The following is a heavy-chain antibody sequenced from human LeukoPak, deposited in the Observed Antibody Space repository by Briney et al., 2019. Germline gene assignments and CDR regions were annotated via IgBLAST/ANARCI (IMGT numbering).Heavy chain of an antibody. CDR3: ARVQKDYYDSGGYHSAAAFDI. D-gene: IGHD3-22*01. CDR2: IYYRGSS. Sequence: SETLSLTCTVSGGSINNYYWSWIRQSPGKGLEWTGYIYYRGSSNYNPSLKSRITMSVDTSKNQFSLKLNSVTAADTAVYYCARVQKDYYDSGGYHSAAAFDIWGQGTMVTVSS. CDR1: GGSINNYY. J-gene: IGHJ3*02. V-gene: IGHV4-59*01.